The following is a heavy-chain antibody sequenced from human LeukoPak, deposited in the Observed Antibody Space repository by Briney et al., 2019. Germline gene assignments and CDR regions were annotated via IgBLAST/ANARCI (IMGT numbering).Heavy chain of an antibody. CDR2: INWNGGST. J-gene: IGHJ4*02. D-gene: IGHD1-1*01. Sequence: GGSLILSCAASGFTFDDYGMSWVRQAPGKGLEGVSGINWNGGSTGYADSVRGRFTISRDNAKNSLYLQMNSLRVEDTALYYCARVQRELMWYYFDSSGQGTLVTASS. CDR3: ARVQRELMWYYFDS. V-gene: IGHV3-20*04. CDR1: GFTFDDYG.